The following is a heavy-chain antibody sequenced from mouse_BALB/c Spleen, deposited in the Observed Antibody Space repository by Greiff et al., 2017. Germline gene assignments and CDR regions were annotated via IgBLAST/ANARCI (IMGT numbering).Heavy chain of an antibody. D-gene: IGHD2-3*01. J-gene: IGHJ3*01. CDR3: ARARGYYVAWFAY. CDR2: IRNKANGYTT. Sequence: EVKLQESGGGLVQPGGSLRLSCATSGFTFTDYYMSWVRQPPGKALEWLGVIRNKANGYTTEYSASVKGRFTISRDNSQSILYLQMNTLRAEDSATYYCARARGYYVAWFAYWGQGTLVTVSA. V-gene: IGHV7-3*02. CDR1: GFTFTDYY.